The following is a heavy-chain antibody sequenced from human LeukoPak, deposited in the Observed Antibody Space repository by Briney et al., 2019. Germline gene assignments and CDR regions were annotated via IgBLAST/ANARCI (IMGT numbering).Heavy chain of an antibody. Sequence: GGSLRLSCAASGFTFSRYWMSWVRQAPGKGLEWVSGINWNGGSTGYADSVKGRFTISRDNAKNSLYLQMNSLRAEDTALYYCARNWNPYLDYWGQGTLVTVSS. J-gene: IGHJ4*02. CDR3: ARNWNPYLDY. CDR2: INWNGGST. D-gene: IGHD1-1*01. CDR1: GFTFSRYW. V-gene: IGHV3-20*04.